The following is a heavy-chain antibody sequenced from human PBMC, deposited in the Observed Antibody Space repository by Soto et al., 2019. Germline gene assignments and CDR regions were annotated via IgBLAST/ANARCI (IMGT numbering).Heavy chain of an antibody. CDR1: GYTFTSYD. Sequence: ASVKVSCKASGYTFTSYDINWVRQATGQGLEWMGWMNPNSGNTGYAQKFQGRVTMTRNTSISTAYMELSSLRSEDTAVYYCARAITKLDYGDYERDYWGQGTLVTVSS. D-gene: IGHD4-17*01. V-gene: IGHV1-8*01. CDR3: ARAITKLDYGDYERDY. CDR2: MNPNSGNT. J-gene: IGHJ4*02.